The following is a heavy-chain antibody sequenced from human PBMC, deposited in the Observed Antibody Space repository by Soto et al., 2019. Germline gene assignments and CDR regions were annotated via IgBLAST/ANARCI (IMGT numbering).Heavy chain of an antibody. CDR1: GYSFTSYW. CDR3: AIVYGTSYYGMDV. V-gene: IGHV5-51*01. J-gene: IGHJ6*02. CDR2: SYPGDSDT. D-gene: IGHD4-17*01. Sequence: ESLKICCKGSGYSFTSYWMGWVRQMPGKGLEWMGISYPGDSDTRYSPSFQGQGTISADKSISTAYLQWSSLKASDTAMYYCAIVYGTSYYGMDVWGPGSRVTVS.